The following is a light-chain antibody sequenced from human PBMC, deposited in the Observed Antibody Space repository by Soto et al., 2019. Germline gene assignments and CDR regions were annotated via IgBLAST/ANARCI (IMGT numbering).Light chain of an antibody. CDR1: QGIRND. Sequence: DIQMTQSPSSLSASVGDRVTITCRASQGIRNDLGWFQQKAGKAPKRLIYAASSLQSGVPSRFSGSGSGTEFTLTISSLQPEDFATYYCQQSYSTSSYTFGQGTKLDI. J-gene: IGKJ2*01. CDR2: AAS. CDR3: QQSYSTSSYT. V-gene: IGKV1-17*01.